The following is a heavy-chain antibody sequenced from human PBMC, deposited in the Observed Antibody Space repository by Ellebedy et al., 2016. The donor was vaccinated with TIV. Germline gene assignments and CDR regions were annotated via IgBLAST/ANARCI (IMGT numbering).Heavy chain of an antibody. CDR1: GFTFSRYG. D-gene: IGHD6-25*01. CDR2: IWYDGSNK. CDR3: ARDEPGTAAPDAFDI. Sequence: GESLKISCTASGFTFSRYGMHWVRQAPGKGLEWVAVIWYDGSNKYYADSVKGRFTISRDNSKNTLYLQMSSLRAEDTAVYYCARDEPGTAAPDAFDIWGQGTMVTVSS. J-gene: IGHJ3*02. V-gene: IGHV3-33*01.